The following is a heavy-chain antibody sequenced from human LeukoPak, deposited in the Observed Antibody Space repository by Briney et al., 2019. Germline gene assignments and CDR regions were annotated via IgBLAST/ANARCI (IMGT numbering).Heavy chain of an antibody. J-gene: IGHJ4*02. CDR2: LYYRGTT. D-gene: IGHD4/OR15-4a*01. V-gene: IGHV4-39*02. CDR3: ARSRAYYDPFDL. Sequence: SETLSLTCTVSGGSISTTGDYWGWIRQTPGQGLEWIGSLYYRGTTYYNPSLKSRVTISVATSKKNLSLSLTSVTAADTAVYFCARSRAYYDPFDLWGQGTLVAVSS. CDR1: GGSISTTGDY.